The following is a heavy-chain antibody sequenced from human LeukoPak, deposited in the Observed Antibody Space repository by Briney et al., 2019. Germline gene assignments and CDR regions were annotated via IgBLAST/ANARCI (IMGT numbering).Heavy chain of an antibody. CDR3: ARDPSYYGSGGYGMDV. CDR2: IGEDGSEI. CDR1: GFTFSQYW. Sequence: PGGSLRLSCAASGFTFSQYWMSWVRQAPGKGLEWVANIGEDGSEIYYVDSVKGRFTISRDNSKNTLYLQMNSLRAEDTAVYYCARDPSYYGSGGYGMDVWGQGTTVTVSS. J-gene: IGHJ6*02. D-gene: IGHD3-10*01. V-gene: IGHV3-7*01.